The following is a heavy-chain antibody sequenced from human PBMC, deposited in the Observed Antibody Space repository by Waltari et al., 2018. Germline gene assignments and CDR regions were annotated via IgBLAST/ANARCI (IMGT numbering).Heavy chain of an antibody. D-gene: IGHD3-16*02. CDR1: GFTFSSYE. CDR2: ISSSGSTI. V-gene: IGHV3-48*03. CDR3: AREEMSTFGGVIAATCYFDY. Sequence: EVQLVESGGGLVQPGGSLRLSCAASGFTFSSYEMNWVRQAPGKGLEWVSYISSSGSTIYYADSVKVRFTISRDNAKNSLYLQMNSLRAEDTAVYYCAREEMSTFGGVIAATCYFDYWGQGTLVTVSS. J-gene: IGHJ4*02.